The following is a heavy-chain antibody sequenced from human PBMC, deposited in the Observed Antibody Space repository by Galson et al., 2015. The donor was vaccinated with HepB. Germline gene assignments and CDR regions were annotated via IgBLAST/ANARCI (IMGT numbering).Heavy chain of an antibody. D-gene: IGHD6-13*01. CDR1: GYTFTGYY. Sequence: SVKVSCKASGYTFTGYYMHWVRQAPGQGLEWMGWINPNSGGTNYAQKFQGRVTMTRDTSISTAYMELSRLRSDDTAVYYCARDRGYSSSWYVPGPNWFDPWGQGTLVTVSS. CDR2: INPNSGGT. CDR3: ARDRGYSSSWYVPGPNWFDP. J-gene: IGHJ5*02. V-gene: IGHV1-2*02.